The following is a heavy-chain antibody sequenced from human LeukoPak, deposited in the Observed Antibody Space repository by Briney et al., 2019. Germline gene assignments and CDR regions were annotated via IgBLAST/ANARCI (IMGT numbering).Heavy chain of an antibody. V-gene: IGHV3-53*04. CDR3: ARDRVVGAAWSYYGMDV. CDR1: GFTVSSNY. D-gene: IGHD1-26*01. Sequence: GGSLRLSCAASGFTVSSNYMSWVRQAPGKGLEWVSVIYSGGSTYYADSVKGRFTISRYNSKNTLYLQMNSLRAEDTAVYYCARDRVVGAAWSYYGMDVWGQGTTVTVSS. CDR2: IYSGGST. J-gene: IGHJ6*02.